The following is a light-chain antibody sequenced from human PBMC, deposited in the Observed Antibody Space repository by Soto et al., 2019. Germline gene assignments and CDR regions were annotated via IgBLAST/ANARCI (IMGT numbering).Light chain of an antibody. J-gene: IGKJ5*01. CDR2: GAS. V-gene: IGKV3-20*01. CDR3: QQYGSSPLT. CDR1: QSVSSSY. Sequence: EIVLTQSPGTLSLSPGERATLSCRASQSVSSSYLAWYQQKPGQAPRLLIYGASSRATGIPDRFIGSGSGTDFTLTISRLEPEDLAVYYCQQYGSSPLTFGQGTRLEIK.